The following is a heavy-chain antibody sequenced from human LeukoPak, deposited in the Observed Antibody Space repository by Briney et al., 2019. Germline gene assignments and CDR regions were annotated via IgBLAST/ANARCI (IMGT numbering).Heavy chain of an antibody. CDR2: INHSGST. CDR3: ARRGCSSTPSCNWFDP. J-gene: IGHJ5*02. Sequence: SETLSLTCAVYGGSFRGYYWSWIRQPPGKGLEWIGEINHSGSTNYNPSLKSRVTISVDTSKNQFSLKLSSVTAADTAVYYCARRGCSSTPSCNWFDPWGQGTLVTVSS. CDR1: GGSFRGYY. V-gene: IGHV4-34*01. D-gene: IGHD2-2*01.